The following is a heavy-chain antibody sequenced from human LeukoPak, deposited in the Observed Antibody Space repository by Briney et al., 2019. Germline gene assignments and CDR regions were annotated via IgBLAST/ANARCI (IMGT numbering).Heavy chain of an antibody. J-gene: IGHJ4*02. CDR1: GFTFSDYY. Sequence: GRSLRLSCAASGFTFSDYYMSWIRQAPGKGLEWVSYISSSSSYTNYADSVKGRFTISRDNAKNSLYLQMNSLRAEDTAVYYCARVQGYCSSTSCSLWDYWGQGTLVTVSS. CDR2: ISSSSSYT. V-gene: IGHV3-11*06. CDR3: ARVQGYCSSTSCSLWDY. D-gene: IGHD2-2*01.